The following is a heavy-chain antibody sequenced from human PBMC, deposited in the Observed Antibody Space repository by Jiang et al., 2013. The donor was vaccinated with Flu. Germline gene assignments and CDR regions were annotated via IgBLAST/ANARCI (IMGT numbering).Heavy chain of an antibody. V-gene: IGHV4-34*01. J-gene: IGHJ6*02. CDR3: ARGRGSSLTYYYYGMDV. CDR1: GGSFSGYY. D-gene: IGHD6-6*01. Sequence: GLVKPSETLSLTCAVYGGSFSGYYWSWIRQPPGKGLEWIGEINHSGSTNYNSSLKSRVTISVDTSKNQFSLKLSSVTAADTAVHYCARGRGSSLTYYYYGMDVWGQGTTVTVSS. CDR2: INHSGST.